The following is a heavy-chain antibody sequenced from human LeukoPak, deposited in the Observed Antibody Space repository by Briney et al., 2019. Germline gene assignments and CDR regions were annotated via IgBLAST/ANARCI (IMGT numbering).Heavy chain of an antibody. V-gene: IGHV1-69*01. CDR1: GGTFSSYA. CDR2: IIPIFGTA. D-gene: IGHD5-12*01. Sequence: GSSVKVSCKASGGTFSSYAISWVRQAPGQGLEWMGGIIPIFGTANYAQKLQGRVTITADESTSTAYMELSSLRSEDTAVYYCARSPVTATIHLDYWGQGTLVTVSS. J-gene: IGHJ4*02. CDR3: ARSPVTATIHLDY.